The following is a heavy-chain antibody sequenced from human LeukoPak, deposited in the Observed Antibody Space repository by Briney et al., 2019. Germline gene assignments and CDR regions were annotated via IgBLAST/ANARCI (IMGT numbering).Heavy chain of an antibody. V-gene: IGHV4-39*07. CDR2: IYYSGST. J-gene: IGHJ4*02. CDR3: ARGGLVITGTLPSKDLDY. CDR1: GVSISSSSYY. Sequence: KPSETLSLTCTVSGVSISSSSYYWGWIRQPPGKGLEWIGSIYYSGSTYYNPSLKSRVTISVDTSKNQFSLKLSSVTAEDTAVYYCARGGLVITGTLPSKDLDYWGQGTLVTVSS. D-gene: IGHD1-7*01.